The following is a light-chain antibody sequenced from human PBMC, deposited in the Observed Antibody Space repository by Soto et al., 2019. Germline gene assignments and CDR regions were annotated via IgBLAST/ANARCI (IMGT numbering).Light chain of an antibody. CDR3: QQYDSSVT. Sequence: EIVLTQSPGSMSLSPGERATLSCRASQSFSSTFFAWYQQKDGQAPRLLIYCASSRATGIPDRFTGSGSGTDFTLTISRLEPEDFAVYFCQQYDSSVTFGHGTKVEVK. CDR2: CAS. V-gene: IGKV3-20*01. CDR1: QSFSSTF. J-gene: IGKJ1*01.